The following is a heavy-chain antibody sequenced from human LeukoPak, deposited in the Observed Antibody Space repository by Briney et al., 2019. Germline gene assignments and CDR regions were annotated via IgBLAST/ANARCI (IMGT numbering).Heavy chain of an antibody. Sequence: SETLSLTCTVSGGSISSDGYYWSWIRQHPGKGLEWIGYGYYRGSTYYNPSLKSRVTISVDTSKNQSPLQLSSVTAADTAVYYCARGESSGYYYSTDAFDIWGQGTMVTVSS. D-gene: IGHD3-22*01. CDR3: ARGESSGYYYSTDAFDI. CDR2: GYYRGST. J-gene: IGHJ3*02. CDR1: GGSISSDGYY. V-gene: IGHV4-31*03.